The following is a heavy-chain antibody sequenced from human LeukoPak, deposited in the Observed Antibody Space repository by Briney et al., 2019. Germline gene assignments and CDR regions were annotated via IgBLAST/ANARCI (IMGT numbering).Heavy chain of an antibody. V-gene: IGHV3-23*01. Sequence: PGGSLRLSCAASGFTFSSYAMSWVRQAPGKGLEWVSAISGSGGSTYYADSVKGRFTISRDNSKNTLYLQMNSLRAEDTAVYYCARIRGVIIGPFDYWGQGTLVTVSS. CDR2: ISGSGGST. J-gene: IGHJ4*02. CDR3: ARIRGVIIGPFDY. D-gene: IGHD3-10*01. CDR1: GFTFSSYA.